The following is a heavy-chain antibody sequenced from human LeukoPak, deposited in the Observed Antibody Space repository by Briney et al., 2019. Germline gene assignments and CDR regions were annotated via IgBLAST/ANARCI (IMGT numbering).Heavy chain of an antibody. CDR2: IRSKAYGGTT. J-gene: IGHJ4*02. D-gene: IGHD5-18*01. CDR1: GFTFGDYA. V-gene: IGHV3-49*03. Sequence: PGGSLILSCTASGFTFGDYAMSWFRQAPGKGLEWVGFIRSKAYGGTTEYAASVKGRFTISRDDSKSIAYLQMNSLKTEDTAVYYCTRVSKSYGRRLFDYWGQGTLVTVSS. CDR3: TRVSKSYGRRLFDY.